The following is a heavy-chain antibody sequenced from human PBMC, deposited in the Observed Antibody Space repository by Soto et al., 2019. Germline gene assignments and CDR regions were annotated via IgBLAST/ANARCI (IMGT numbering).Heavy chain of an antibody. J-gene: IGHJ4*02. Sequence: PGGSLRLSCVGSGFIFEDFAMNWVRQVPGKGLERVSGISWNSATLAYADSVKGRFIVSRDNAKNILYLQMNSLRAEDAALYYCAKDVGSYYYDTSAYLYDYWGQGTLVTRLL. D-gene: IGHD3-22*01. CDR1: GFIFEDFA. V-gene: IGHV3-9*01. CDR2: ISWNSATL. CDR3: AKDVGSYYYDTSAYLYDY.